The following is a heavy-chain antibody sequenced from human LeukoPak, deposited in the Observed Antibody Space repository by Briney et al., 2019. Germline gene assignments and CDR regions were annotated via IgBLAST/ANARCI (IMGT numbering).Heavy chain of an antibody. CDR1: GFTFSSYG. Sequence: GGSLSLSCAASGFTFSSYGMHWVRQAPGKGLEWVAFIRYDGSNKYYADSVKGRFTISRDNSKNTLYLQMNSLRAEDTAVYYCAKDAPSEVTTSPYYFDYWGQGTLVTVSS. CDR2: IRYDGSNK. CDR3: AKDAPSEVTTSPYYFDY. V-gene: IGHV3-30*02. D-gene: IGHD4-17*01. J-gene: IGHJ4*02.